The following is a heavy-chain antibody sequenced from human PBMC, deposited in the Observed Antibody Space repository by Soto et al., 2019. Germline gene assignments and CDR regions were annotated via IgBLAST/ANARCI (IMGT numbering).Heavy chain of an antibody. V-gene: IGHV4-31*03. CDR3: ARDATAAAAPDY. J-gene: IGHJ4*02. D-gene: IGHD6-13*01. CDR2: IYYSGST. CDR1: GGSISSGGYY. Sequence: SETLSLTCTVSGGSISSGGYYWSWIRQHPGKGLEWIGYIYYSGSTYYNPSLKSRVTISVDTSKNQFSLKLSSVTAADTAVYYCARDATAAAAPDYWGQGTLVTVSS.